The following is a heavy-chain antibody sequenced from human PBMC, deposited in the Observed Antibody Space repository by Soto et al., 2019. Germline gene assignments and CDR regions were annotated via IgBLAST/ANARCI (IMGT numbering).Heavy chain of an antibody. CDR3: ARENYDFWSGYYLNY. CDR1: GITFSTYR. J-gene: IGHJ4*02. Sequence: EVQLVESGGGLVQLGGSLRLSCVVSGITFSTYRMHWVRQAPGKGLVWVSHIKSDGTVTHYTDSVRGRFIISRDNDKNTLFPQMNSLRAEDTAVYYCARENYDFWSGYYLNYWGQGTLVTVSS. CDR2: IKSDGTVT. D-gene: IGHD3-3*01. V-gene: IGHV3-74*01.